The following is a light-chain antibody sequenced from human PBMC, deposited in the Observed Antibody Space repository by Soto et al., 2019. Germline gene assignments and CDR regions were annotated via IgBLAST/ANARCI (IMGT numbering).Light chain of an antibody. V-gene: IGLV1-47*01. J-gene: IGLJ2*01. CDR1: SSNIENNY. CDR2: RNN. Sequence: QSVLTQPPSASGTPGQRVTISCSGSSSNIENNYVYWYQMVPGTAPKLLIYRNNHRPSGVPDRFSGSRSGTSASLAISGLRSEDEADYYCAAWDDSLSGRGVFGGGTKLTVL. CDR3: AAWDDSLSGRGV.